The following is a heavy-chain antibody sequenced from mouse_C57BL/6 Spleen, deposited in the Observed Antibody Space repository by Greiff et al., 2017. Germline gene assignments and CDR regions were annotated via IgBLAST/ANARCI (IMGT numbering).Heavy chain of an antibody. D-gene: IGHD1-1*01. CDR1: GYAFSSSW. CDR2: IYPGDGDT. CDR3: AKNYGSSWYFDV. V-gene: IGHV1-82*01. J-gene: IGHJ1*03. Sequence: QVQLQQSGPELVKPGASVKISCKASGYAFSSSWMNWVKQRPGKGLEWIGRIYPGDGDTTYNGKFKGKATLTADKSSSTAYMQLSSLTSEDSAVXFCAKNYGSSWYFDVWGTGTTVTVSS.